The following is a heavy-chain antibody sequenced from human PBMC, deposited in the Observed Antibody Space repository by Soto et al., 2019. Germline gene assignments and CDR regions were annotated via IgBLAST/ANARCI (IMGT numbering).Heavy chain of an antibody. V-gene: IGHV2-70*13. CDR3: ARIGSQYSRPGYYYDGMDV. CDR2: IDWNDIK. D-gene: IGHD5-18*01. Sequence: ESGPTLVNPTQTLTLTCTFSGFSLSSSGMCVSWIRQPPGTALEWLALIDWNDIKYYSTSLKTRLTVSRGTSKSQVVLTMTNVDPVDTGTYYCARIGSQYSRPGYYYDGMDVWGQGTTVTVSS. CDR1: GFSLSSSGMC. J-gene: IGHJ6*02.